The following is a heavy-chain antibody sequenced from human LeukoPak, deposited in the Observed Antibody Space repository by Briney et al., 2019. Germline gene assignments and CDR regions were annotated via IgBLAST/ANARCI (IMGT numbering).Heavy chain of an antibody. J-gene: IGHJ4*02. D-gene: IGHD1-26*01. CDR1: GGSISSYY. Sequence: SETLSLTCTVSGGSISSYYWSWIRQPPGKGLEWIGYIYYSVSTNYNPSLKSRVTISVDTSKNQFSLKLSSVTAADTAVYYCARTAPVGATTNFDYWGQGTLVTVAS. CDR2: IYYSVST. V-gene: IGHV4-59*01. CDR3: ARTAPVGATTNFDY.